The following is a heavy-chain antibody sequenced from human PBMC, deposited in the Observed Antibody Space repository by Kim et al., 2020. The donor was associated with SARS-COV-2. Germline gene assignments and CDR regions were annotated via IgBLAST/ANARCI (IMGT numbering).Heavy chain of an antibody. CDR3: VRVNCSSTSCYMSTRGWYFDL. CDR2: IIPIFGTA. D-gene: IGHD2-2*02. Sequence: SVKVSCKASGGTFSSYAISWVRQAPGQGLEWMGGIIPIFGTANYAQKFQGRVTITADESTSTAYMELSSLRSEDTAVYYCVRVNCSSTSCYMSTRGWYFDLWGRGTLVTVSS. CDR1: GGTFSSYA. V-gene: IGHV1-69*13. J-gene: IGHJ2*01.